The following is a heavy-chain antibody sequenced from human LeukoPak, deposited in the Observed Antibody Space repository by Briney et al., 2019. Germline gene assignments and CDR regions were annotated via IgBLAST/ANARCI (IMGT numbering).Heavy chain of an antibody. D-gene: IGHD3-10*01. CDR2: IYYSGST. J-gene: IGHJ4*02. V-gene: IGHV4-59*01. CDR3: ARVRRELLWFGEFLFDY. Sequence: TASETLSLTCTVSGGSISSYYWSWIRQPPGKGLEWIGYIYYSGSTNYNPSLKSRVTISVDTSKNQFSLKLSSVTAADTAVYYCARVRRELLWFGEFLFDYWGQGILVTVSS. CDR1: GGSISSYY.